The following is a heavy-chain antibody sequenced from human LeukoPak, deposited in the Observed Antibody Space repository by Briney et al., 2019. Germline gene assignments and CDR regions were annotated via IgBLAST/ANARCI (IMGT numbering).Heavy chain of an antibody. CDR3: ATSPLVVPAANGAFDI. CDR2: ISSSSNTV. D-gene: IGHD2-2*01. J-gene: IGHJ3*02. Sequence: GGSLRLSCAASGFTFSTYSMGWVRQAPGKGLEWLSYISSSSNTVYYADSVKGRFTISRDNAKNSLYLQMNSLRAEDTAVYYCATSPLVVPAANGAFDIWGQGTMVTVSS. V-gene: IGHV3-48*04. CDR1: GFTFSTYS.